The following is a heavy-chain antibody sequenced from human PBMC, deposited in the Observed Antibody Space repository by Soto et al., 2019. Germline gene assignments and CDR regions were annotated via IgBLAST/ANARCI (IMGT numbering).Heavy chain of an antibody. J-gene: IGHJ4*02. Sequence: SVKVSCKASGGTFSSYAISWVRQAPGQGLEWMGGIIPIFGTANYAQKFQGRVTITADESTSTAYMELSSLRSEDTAVYYCARGPNYYDSSGYYPAPFDYWGQGTLVTVS. D-gene: IGHD3-22*01. CDR3: ARGPNYYDSSGYYPAPFDY. V-gene: IGHV1-69*13. CDR2: IIPIFGTA. CDR1: GGTFSSYA.